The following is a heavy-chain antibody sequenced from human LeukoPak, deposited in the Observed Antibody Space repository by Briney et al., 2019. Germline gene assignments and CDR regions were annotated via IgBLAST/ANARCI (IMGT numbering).Heavy chain of an antibody. CDR1: GFTFSSYW. CDR3: ARTDTDMVFDH. J-gene: IGHJ4*02. Sequence: GGSLRLSCAASGFTFSSYWMSWVRQAPGKGLEWVANINQDENEKYYVDSLKGRFTISRDNAKNSLYLQMNSLRAEDTAVYYCARTDTDMVFDHWGQGALVTVSS. D-gene: IGHD5-18*01. V-gene: IGHV3-7*01. CDR2: INQDENEK.